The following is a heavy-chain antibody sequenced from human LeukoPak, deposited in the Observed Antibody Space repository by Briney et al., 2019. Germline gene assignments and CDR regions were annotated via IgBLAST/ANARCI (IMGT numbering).Heavy chain of an antibody. CDR3: ARDLSGAPGVNWFDP. V-gene: IGHV4-59*01. Sequence: SETLSLTCTVSGASISRYFWSWIRQPPGKGLEWIGYIYYSGSSNYNPSLKSRVTMSVDTSTNQFSLKLTSVTAADTAVYYCARDLSGAPGVNWFDPWGQGTLVTVSS. D-gene: IGHD7-27*01. CDR1: GASISRYF. J-gene: IGHJ5*02. CDR2: IYYSGSS.